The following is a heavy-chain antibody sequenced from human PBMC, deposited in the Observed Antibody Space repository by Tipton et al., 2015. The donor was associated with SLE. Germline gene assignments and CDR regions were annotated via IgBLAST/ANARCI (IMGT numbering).Heavy chain of an antibody. D-gene: IGHD2-21*01. J-gene: IGHJ4*02. CDR3: AKEICGGGDCPMGD. CDR2: ISWRDGTT. Sequence: SLRLSCAASGFIFDDYTMHWVRQAPGRGLEWVSLISWRDGTTYYADSVKGRFTISRDNSKNSMYLQMNSLRTEDSALYYCAKEICGGGDCPMGDWGQGTLVTVSS. V-gene: IGHV3-43*01. CDR1: GFIFDDYT.